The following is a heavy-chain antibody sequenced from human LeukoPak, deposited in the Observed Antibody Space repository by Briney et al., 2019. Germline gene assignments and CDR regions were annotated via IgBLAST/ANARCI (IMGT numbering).Heavy chain of an antibody. J-gene: IGHJ1*01. CDR1: GGSISSYY. D-gene: IGHD5-24*01. CDR3: ARGYRDGYNYYYFQH. CDR2: IYYSGST. V-gene: IGHV4-59*01. Sequence: PSETQSLTCTVSGGSISSYYWSWIRQPPGKGLEWIGYIYYSGSTNYNPSLKSRVTISVDTSKNQFSLKLSSVTAADTAVYYCARGYRDGYNYYYFQHWGQGTLVTVSS.